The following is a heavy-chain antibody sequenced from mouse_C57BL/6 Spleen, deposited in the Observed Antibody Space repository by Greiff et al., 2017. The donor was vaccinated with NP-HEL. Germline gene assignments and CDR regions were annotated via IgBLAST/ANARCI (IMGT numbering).Heavy chain of an antibody. J-gene: IGHJ4*01. V-gene: IGHV5-6*01. CDR2: ISSGGSYT. CDR1: GFTFSSYG. CDR3: ARQGGLRQYYAMDY. D-gene: IGHD2-4*01. Sequence: EVQVVESGGDLVKPGGSLKLSCAASGFTFSSYGMSWVRQTPDKRLEWVATISSGGSYTYYTDSVKGRFTISRDNAKNTLYLQMSSLKSEDTAMYYCARQGGLRQYYAMDYWGQGTSVTVSS.